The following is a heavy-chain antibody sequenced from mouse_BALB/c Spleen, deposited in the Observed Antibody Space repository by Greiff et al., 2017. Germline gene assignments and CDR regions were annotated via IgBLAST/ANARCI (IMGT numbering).Heavy chain of an antibody. CDR1: GFSLTSYG. CDR3: ARDHYGSSYKYFDV. Sequence: VKLQESGPGLVAPSQSLSITCTVSGFSLTSYGVHWVRQPPGKGLEWLGVIWAGGSTNYNSALMSRLSISKDNSKSQVFLKMNSLQTDDTAMYYCARDHYGSSYKYFDVWGAGTTVTVSS. J-gene: IGHJ1*01. V-gene: IGHV2-9*02. CDR2: IWAGGST. D-gene: IGHD1-1*01.